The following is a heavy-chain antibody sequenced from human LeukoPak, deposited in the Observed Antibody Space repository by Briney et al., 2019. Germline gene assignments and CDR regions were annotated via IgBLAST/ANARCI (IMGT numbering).Heavy chain of an antibody. D-gene: IGHD6-13*01. CDR3: ARGWAAIGTYDY. CDR2: INSDGSST. V-gene: IGHV3-74*01. Sequence: PGGSLRLSCAASGFTFSSYWMHWVRQAPGKGLVWVSRINSDGSSTSYADSVQGRFTISRDNANNSLYLQMNSLRAEDTAVYHCARGWAAIGTYDYWGQGTLVTVSS. J-gene: IGHJ4*02. CDR1: GFTFSSYW.